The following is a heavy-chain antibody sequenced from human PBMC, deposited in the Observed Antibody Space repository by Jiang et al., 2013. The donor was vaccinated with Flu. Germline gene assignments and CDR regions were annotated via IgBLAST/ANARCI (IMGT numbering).Heavy chain of an antibody. D-gene: IGHD3-16*02. Sequence: LLKPSETLSLTCAVYGGSFSGYYWSWIRQPPGKGLEWIGEINHSGSTNYNPSLKSRVTISVDTSKNQFSLKLSSVTAADTAVYYCARGRLNDYVWGSYRSNWFDPGAREPWSPSPQ. CDR1: GGSFSGYY. J-gene: IGHJ5*02. V-gene: IGHV4-34*01. CDR3: ARGRLNDYVWGSYRSNWFDP. CDR2: INHSGST.